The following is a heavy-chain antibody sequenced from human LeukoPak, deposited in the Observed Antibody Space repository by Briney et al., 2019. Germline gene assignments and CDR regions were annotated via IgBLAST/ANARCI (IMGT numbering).Heavy chain of an antibody. Sequence: GGSLRLSCAASGFTFSSYWMDWVRQAPGKGLEWVANIKPDGSEKYYVESVKGRFTISRDNAKNSLYLQMNSLRAEDTAVYYCARDRGIVGTTGYYYMDVWGKGTTVTVSS. D-gene: IGHD1-26*01. CDR1: GFTFSSYW. J-gene: IGHJ6*03. V-gene: IGHV3-7*01. CDR2: IKPDGSEK. CDR3: ARDRGIVGTTGYYYMDV.